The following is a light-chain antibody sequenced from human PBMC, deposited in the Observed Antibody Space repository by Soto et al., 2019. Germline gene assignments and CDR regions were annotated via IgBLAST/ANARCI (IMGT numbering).Light chain of an antibody. J-gene: IGLJ7*01. Sequence: QSVLIQPPSASGTPGQTIAISCSGGSSNIGSHTVNWYQQLPGTAPRLLIYSNTQRPSGVPDRFSGSKSGTSASLAISGLQSEYEGDYYCAAWDDSLNGVVFGGGTQLTVL. CDR3: AAWDDSLNGVV. CDR2: SNT. V-gene: IGLV1-44*01. CDR1: SSNIGSHT.